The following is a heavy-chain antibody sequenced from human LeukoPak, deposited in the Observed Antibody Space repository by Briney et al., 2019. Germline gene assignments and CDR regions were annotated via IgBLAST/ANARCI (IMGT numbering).Heavy chain of an antibody. Sequence: ASVKVSCKASGYTFTGYYMHWVRQAPGQGLEWMGIINPSGGSTSYAQKFQGRVTMTRDTSTSTVYMELSSLRSEDTAVYYCARDGSLVRGVIISYMDVWGKGTTVTISS. CDR3: ARDGSLVRGVIISYMDV. CDR1: GYTFTGYY. V-gene: IGHV1-46*01. J-gene: IGHJ6*03. CDR2: INPSGGST. D-gene: IGHD3-10*01.